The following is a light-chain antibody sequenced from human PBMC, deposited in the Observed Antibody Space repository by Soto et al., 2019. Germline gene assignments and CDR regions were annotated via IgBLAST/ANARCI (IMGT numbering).Light chain of an antibody. CDR3: TSYTSSSTLDV. CDR1: SSDVGGYNY. Sequence: QSVLTQPASVSGSPGQSITISCTGTSSDVGGYNYVSWYQQHPGKAPKLMIYEVSNRPLGVSNRFSGSKSGNTASLTISGRQAEDEADYYCTSYTSSSTLDVFGTGTKVTVL. V-gene: IGLV2-14*01. J-gene: IGLJ1*01. CDR2: EVS.